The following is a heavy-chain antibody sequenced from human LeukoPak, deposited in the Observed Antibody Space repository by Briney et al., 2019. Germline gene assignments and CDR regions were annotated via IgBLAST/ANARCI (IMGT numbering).Heavy chain of an antibody. CDR1: GFTFSSYA. CDR2: ISGSGGST. V-gene: IGHV3-23*01. CDR3: AKVAPSRCSGGSCYGAFDT. J-gene: IGHJ3*02. D-gene: IGHD2-15*01. Sequence: PGGSLRLSCAASGFTFSSYAMSWVRQAPGKGLEWVSAISGSGGSTYYADSVKGRFTISRDNSKNTLYLQMNSLRAEDTAVYYCAKVAPSRCSGGSCYGAFDTWGQGTMVTVSS.